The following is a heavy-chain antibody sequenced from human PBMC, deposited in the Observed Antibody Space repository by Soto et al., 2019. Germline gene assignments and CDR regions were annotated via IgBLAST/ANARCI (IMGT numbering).Heavy chain of an antibody. CDR1: GFTFSSYA. J-gene: IGHJ4*02. CDR3: ARVDYYDSSESYDY. V-gene: IGHV3-30-3*01. D-gene: IGHD3-22*01. CDR2: ISYDGSNK. Sequence: PGGSLRLSCAASGFTFSSYAMHWVRQAPGKGLEWVAVISYDGSNKYYADSVKGRFTISRDNSKNTLYLQMNSLRAEDTAVYYCARVDYYDSSESYDYWGQGTLVTVSS.